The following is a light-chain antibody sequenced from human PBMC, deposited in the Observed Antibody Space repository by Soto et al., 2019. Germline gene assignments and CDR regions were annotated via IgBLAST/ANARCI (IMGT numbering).Light chain of an antibody. CDR2: SSN. CDR3: SAWYGRLHGLV. CDR1: SSNIGSNS. V-gene: IGLV1-44*01. J-gene: IGLJ2*01. Sequence: QSVLTQPPSASGTPGQRVTFSCSGGSSNIGSNSVSWYQQKLPGTAPRLLIYSSNRRPSGVPDRFSGSKSGTSASLAISGLQYEDEAADYCSAWYGRLHGLVFGGGTKLTVL.